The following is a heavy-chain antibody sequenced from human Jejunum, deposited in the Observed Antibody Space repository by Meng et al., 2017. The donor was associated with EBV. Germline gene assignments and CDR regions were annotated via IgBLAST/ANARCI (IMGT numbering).Heavy chain of an antibody. V-gene: IGHV1-3*01. CDR2: INGGATST. CDR3: ASGPSCSSGSCQEFDY. Sequence: QCQLGRSGAEVKNPGASVRVSCQASEYIFTTYDLHWVRQAPGHRLEWMGWINGGATSTVYSQNFQGRLTIARDTSARTAFMELSSLTSEDTAVYYCASGPSCSSGSCQEFDYWGQGTLVTVSS. J-gene: IGHJ4*02. D-gene: IGHD2-2*01. CDR1: EYIFTTYD.